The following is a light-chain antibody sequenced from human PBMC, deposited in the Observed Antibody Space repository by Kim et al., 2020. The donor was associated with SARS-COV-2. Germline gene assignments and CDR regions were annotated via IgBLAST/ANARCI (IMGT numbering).Light chain of an antibody. J-gene: IGKJ1*01. CDR1: QSVSRN. CDR3: QQYNNWPRT. V-gene: IGKV3-15*01. Sequence: DIVMTQSPATLSVSPGEGATLSCRASQSVSRNLAWYQQKPGQAPRLLIYGASTRATDVSARFSGSGSGTEFTLTISSLQSEDFAVYYCQQYNNWPRTFGQGTKVDIK. CDR2: GAS.